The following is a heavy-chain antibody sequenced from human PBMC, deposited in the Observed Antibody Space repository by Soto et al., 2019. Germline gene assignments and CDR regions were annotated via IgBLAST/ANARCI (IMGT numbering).Heavy chain of an antibody. Sequence: QITLKESGPPLVKPTQTLTLTCTFSGFSLSTSGVGVGWIRQPPGKALEWLALIYWDDDKRYSPSPKSRLTITKDTSKNQVVLTMTNMDPVDTATYYCARVGLSHWFDPWGQGTLVTVSS. D-gene: IGHD3-16*02. CDR2: IYWDDDK. V-gene: IGHV2-5*02. CDR3: ARVGLSHWFDP. J-gene: IGHJ5*02. CDR1: GFSLSTSGVG.